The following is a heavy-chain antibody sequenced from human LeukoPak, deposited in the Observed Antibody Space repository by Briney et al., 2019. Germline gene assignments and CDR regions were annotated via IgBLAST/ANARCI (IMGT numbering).Heavy chain of an antibody. D-gene: IGHD6-13*01. Sequence: SVKVSCKASGGTFSSYAISWVRQAPGQGLEWMGGIIPIFGTANYAQKFQGRVTITADESTSTAYMELSSLRSEDTAVYYCARERGAAARNLAFDIWGQGTMVTVSS. CDR3: ARERGAAARNLAFDI. V-gene: IGHV1-69*13. J-gene: IGHJ3*02. CDR1: GGTFSSYA. CDR2: IIPIFGTA.